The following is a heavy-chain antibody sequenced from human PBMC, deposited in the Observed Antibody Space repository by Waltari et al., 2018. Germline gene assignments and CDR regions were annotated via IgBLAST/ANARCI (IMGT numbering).Heavy chain of an antibody. CDR3: ARDRGRGLYLDS. CDR2: VRGDGRT. D-gene: IGHD2-15*01. J-gene: IGHJ4*02. Sequence: QLQLQESGPGLVKPSGTLSLTCAVSGDSMSSSDCWSWVRQSPRKGLEWIGQVRGDGRTNYNPSFASRVSVSLDTSNKQFSLKVTSATAADTAVYYCARDRGRGLYLDSWGPGTPVTVSP. CDR1: GDSMSSSDC. V-gene: IGHV4-4*02.